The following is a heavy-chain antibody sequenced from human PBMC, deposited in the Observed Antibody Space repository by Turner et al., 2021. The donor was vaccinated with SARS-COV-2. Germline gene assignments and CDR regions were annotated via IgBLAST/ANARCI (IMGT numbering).Heavy chain of an antibody. CDR2: ISYSGRT. CDR1: GGAISSDF. Sequence: QVQLQESVPGLVQPSETLSLSCTVSGGAISSDFWSWIRQLPGKGLECIDYISYSGRTNYNPTLKSRVTMSVDTSKNQFSRKLSSVTAADTGVYYCARELRFNWLDSWGQGTLVTVSS. J-gene: IGHJ5*01. CDR3: ARELRFNWLDS. V-gene: IGHV4-59*01. D-gene: IGHD3-3*01.